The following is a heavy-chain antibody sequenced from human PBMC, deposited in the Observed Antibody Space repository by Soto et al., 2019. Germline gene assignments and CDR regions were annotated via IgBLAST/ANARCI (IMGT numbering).Heavy chain of an antibody. J-gene: IGHJ4*03. V-gene: IGHV3-15*01. Sequence: GGSLRLSCEVSGIIFSNAWMNWVRQAPGKGLEWVARIKRLTDGATTDYAAPVGGRFTISRDDSKNVLYLQMNGLKSEDTGVYFCKSEFPHNCLEPWDRGNQLTVSS. CDR3: KSEFPHNCLEP. CDR2: IKRLTDGATT. D-gene: IGHD2-15*01. CDR1: GIIFSNAW.